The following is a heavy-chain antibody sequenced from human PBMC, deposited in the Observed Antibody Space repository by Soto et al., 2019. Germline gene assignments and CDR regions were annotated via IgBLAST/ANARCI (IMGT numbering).Heavy chain of an antibody. J-gene: IGHJ4*02. D-gene: IGHD3-22*01. CDR2: IYYSGST. V-gene: IGHV4-30-4*01. CDR1: GGSISSGDYY. CDR3: ARGSGYYDSSGYYYDYFDY. Sequence: QVQLQESGPGLVKPSQTLSLTCTVSGGSISSGDYYWSWIRQPPGKGLEWIGYIYYSGSTYYNPSLQSRVTISVDTSKNQFSLKLSSVTAADTAVYYCARGSGYYDSSGYYYDYFDYWGQGTLVTVSS.